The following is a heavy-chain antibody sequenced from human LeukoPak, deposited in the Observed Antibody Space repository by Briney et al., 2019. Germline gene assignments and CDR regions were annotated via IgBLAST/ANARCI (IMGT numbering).Heavy chain of an antibody. J-gene: IGHJ5*02. CDR2: IYYSGST. Sequence: SETLSLTCTVSGGSISSYYWGWIRQPPGKGLEWIGSIYYSGSTYYNPSLKSRVTISVDTSKNQFSLKLSSVTAADTAVYYCAGGYYDSSGYLPRKAWGQGTLVTVSS. CDR1: GGSISSYY. D-gene: IGHD3-22*01. CDR3: AGGYYDSSGYLPRKA. V-gene: IGHV4-39*01.